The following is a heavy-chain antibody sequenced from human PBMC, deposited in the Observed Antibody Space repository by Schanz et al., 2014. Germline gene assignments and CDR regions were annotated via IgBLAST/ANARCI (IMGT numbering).Heavy chain of an antibody. J-gene: IGHJ3*02. V-gene: IGHV1-69*04. D-gene: IGHD5-12*01. CDR2: IIPSLGLA. Sequence: VQLEQSGAEVKKPGSSVKVSCKASGGTFSSFGINWVRQAPGQGLEWMGRIIPSLGLAKYEQKFQDKVTITADKSTSTAYMELTSLRSEDTAVYYCARGGGPEDVFDIWGQGTILTVSS. CDR3: ARGGGPEDVFDI. CDR1: GGTFSSFG.